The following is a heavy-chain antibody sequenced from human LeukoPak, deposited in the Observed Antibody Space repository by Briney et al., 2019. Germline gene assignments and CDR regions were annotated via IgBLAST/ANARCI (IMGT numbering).Heavy chain of an antibody. J-gene: IGHJ4*02. Sequence: GGSLRLSCAASGFTFSNYNMNWVRQAPGKAMEWVSSITSSGTYIFYADSVRGRFTISRDNAKNSLYLQMDSLGPEDTAVYYCARHSDYDILTGPNDYWGQGTLVTVSS. CDR1: GFTFSNYN. D-gene: IGHD3-9*01. CDR3: ARHSDYDILTGPNDY. V-gene: IGHV3-21*01. CDR2: ITSSGTYI.